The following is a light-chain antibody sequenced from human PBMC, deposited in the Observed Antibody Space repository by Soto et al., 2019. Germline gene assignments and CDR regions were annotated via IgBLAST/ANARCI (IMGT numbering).Light chain of an antibody. CDR2: AAS. J-gene: IGKJ4*01. V-gene: IGKV1-8*01. Sequence: AIRMTQSPSSFSASTGDRVTITCRASQGISSYLAWYQQKPGEAPKLLIYAASTLQSGVPSRFSGSGSGTDFTLTISCLQSEDFATYYCQQYYSYPFLTFGGGTKVEIK. CDR3: QQYYSYPFLT. CDR1: QGISSY.